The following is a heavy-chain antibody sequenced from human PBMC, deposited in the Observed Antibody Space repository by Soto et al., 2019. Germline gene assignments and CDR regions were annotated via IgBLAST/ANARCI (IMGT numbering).Heavy chain of an antibody. V-gene: IGHV3-23*01. D-gene: IGHD2-8*01. CDR1: GFTFSSYA. CDR3: AKGPDIVLMVYAPIDI. J-gene: IGHJ3*02. Sequence: HPGGSLRLSCAASGFTFSSYAMSWVRQAPGKGLEWVSAISGSGGSTYYADSVKGRFTISRDNSKNTLYLQMNSLRAEDTAVYYCAKGPDIVLMVYAPIDIWGQGTMVTVSS. CDR2: ISGSGGST.